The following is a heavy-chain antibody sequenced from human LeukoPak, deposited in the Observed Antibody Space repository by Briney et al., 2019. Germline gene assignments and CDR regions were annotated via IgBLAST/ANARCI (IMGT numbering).Heavy chain of an antibody. D-gene: IGHD5-24*01. Sequence: GGSLRLSCAASGFTFSSYWMTWVRQAPGKGLEWVANIKQDGSEKYYVDSVKGRFTISRDNAKNSLFLQLNSLRAEDTAVYYCARPDGTTDVYFFDYWGQGTLVTVSS. CDR2: IKQDGSEK. CDR1: GFTFSSYW. J-gene: IGHJ4*02. V-gene: IGHV3-7*04. CDR3: ARPDGTTDVYFFDY.